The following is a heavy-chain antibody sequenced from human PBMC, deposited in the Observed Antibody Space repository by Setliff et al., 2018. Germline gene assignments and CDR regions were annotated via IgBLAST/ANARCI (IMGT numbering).Heavy chain of an antibody. V-gene: IGHV4-39*01. CDR3: ARGGERYHTAN. CDR2: IYDSGKT. J-gene: IGHJ4*02. CDR1: GDSISSFSYY. D-gene: IGHD2-2*01. Sequence: SETLSLTCTVPGDSISSFSYYWGWIRQPPGKGLEWIGTIYDSGKTYYNPSLKSRVTISVDTSKNQFSLKLNSVTAADTGVYYCARGGERYHTANWGQGLLVTVSS.